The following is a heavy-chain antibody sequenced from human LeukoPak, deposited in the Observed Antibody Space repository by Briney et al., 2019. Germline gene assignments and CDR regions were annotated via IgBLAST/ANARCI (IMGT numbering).Heavy chain of an antibody. J-gene: IGHJ5*02. CDR2: IYYSGST. Sequence: SETLSLTCTVSGGSISSYYWSWIWQPPGKGLEWIGYIYYSGSTNYNPSLKSRVTISVDTSKNQFSLKLSSVTAADTAVYYCARVFVGIAAAGNWFDPWGQGTLVTVSS. D-gene: IGHD6-13*01. CDR3: ARVFVGIAAAGNWFDP. CDR1: GGSISSYY. V-gene: IGHV4-59*01.